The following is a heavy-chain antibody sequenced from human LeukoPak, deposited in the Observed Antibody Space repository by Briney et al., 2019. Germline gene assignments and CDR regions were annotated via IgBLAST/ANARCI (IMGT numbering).Heavy chain of an antibody. J-gene: IGHJ6*02. CDR1: GFNFSSYA. Sequence: GGALRLSCAASGFNFSSYAMTWVRQAPGKGLEWVSTICRDGGTTYYPDSVKGRFTISRVNSKNTLYLQMNSLRAEDTAVYYCAKDCEVGAITIYYYGMDVWGQGTTVTVSS. D-gene: IGHD1-26*01. V-gene: IGHV3-23*01. CDR2: ICRDGGTT. CDR3: AKDCEVGAITIYYYGMDV.